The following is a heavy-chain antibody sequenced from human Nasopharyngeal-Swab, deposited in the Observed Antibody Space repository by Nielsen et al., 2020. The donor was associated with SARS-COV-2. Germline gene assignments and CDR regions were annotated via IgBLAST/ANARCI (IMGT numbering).Heavy chain of an antibody. D-gene: IGHD4-11*01. CDR2: TNAGNGDT. J-gene: IGHJ6*03. Sequence: WVRQAPGQRLEWLGWTNAGNGDTKYSQRFQGRVTITRDTSASIAYMDLTSLRSEDTAVYYCARDPRPDYPYYMDVWGKGTTVTVSS. V-gene: IGHV1-3*01. CDR3: ARDPRPDYPYYMDV.